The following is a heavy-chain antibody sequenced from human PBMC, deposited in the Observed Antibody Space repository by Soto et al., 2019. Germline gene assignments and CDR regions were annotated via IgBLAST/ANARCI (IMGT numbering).Heavy chain of an antibody. V-gene: IGHV5-51*01. CDR2: IYPGDSDT. J-gene: IGHJ6*03. Sequence: GESLKISCKGSGYSFTSYWIGWVRQMPGKGLEWMGIIYPGDSDTRYSPSFQGQVTISADKSISTAYLQWSSLKASDTAMHYCARLGGDPTPDYYYYYYMDVWGKGTTVTVSS. CDR3: ARLGGDPTPDYYYYYYMDV. D-gene: IGHD4-17*01. CDR1: GYSFTSYW.